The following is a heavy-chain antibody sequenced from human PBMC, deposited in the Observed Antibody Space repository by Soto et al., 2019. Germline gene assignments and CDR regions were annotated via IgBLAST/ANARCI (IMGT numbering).Heavy chain of an antibody. CDR2: ISYDGSNK. CDR1: GFTFSSYA. Sequence: QVQLVESGGGVVQPGRSLRLSCAASGFTFSSYAMHWVRQAPGKGLEWVAVISYDGSNKYYADSVKGRFTISRDNSKNTLYLQMNSLRAEDTAVYYCAKDLAPSLRYFDWLLYSPDPWGQGTLVTVSS. CDR3: AKDLAPSLRYFDWLLYSPDP. J-gene: IGHJ5*02. D-gene: IGHD3-9*01. V-gene: IGHV3-30-3*01.